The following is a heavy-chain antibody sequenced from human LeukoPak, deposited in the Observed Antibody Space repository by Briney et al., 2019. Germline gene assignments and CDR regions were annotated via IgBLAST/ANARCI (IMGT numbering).Heavy chain of an antibody. CDR1: GFTFDDYA. Sequence: AGGSLRLSCAASGFTFDDYAMHWVRQAPGKGLEWVSGISWNSGSIGYADSVKGRFTISRDNAKNSLYLQMNSLRAEDTALYYCAKDKEAGTAGYYYGMDVWGQGTTVTVSS. V-gene: IGHV3-9*01. D-gene: IGHD1-7*01. J-gene: IGHJ6*02. CDR2: ISWNSGSI. CDR3: AKDKEAGTAGYYYGMDV.